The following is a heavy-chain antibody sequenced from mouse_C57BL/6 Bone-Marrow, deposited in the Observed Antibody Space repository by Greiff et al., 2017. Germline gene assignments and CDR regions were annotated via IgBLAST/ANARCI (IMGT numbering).Heavy chain of an antibody. CDR2: IYYSGTI. J-gene: IGHJ1*03. CDR1: GISITTGNYR. V-gene: IGHV3-5*01. CDR3: ARVYGSSPYGYFDV. Sequence: ESGPGLVKPSQTVFLTCTVTGISITTGNYRWSWIRQFPGNKLEWIGYIYYSGTITYNPSLTSRTTITRDTPKNQFFLEMNSLTAEDTATYYCARVYGSSPYGYFDVWGTGTTVTVSS. D-gene: IGHD1-1*01.